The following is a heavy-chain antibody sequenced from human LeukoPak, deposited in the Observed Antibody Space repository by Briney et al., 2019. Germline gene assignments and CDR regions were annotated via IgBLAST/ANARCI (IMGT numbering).Heavy chain of an antibody. Sequence: GGSLRLSCAASGFTLNDYGMHWVRQAPGKGLEWVAVTWYDGSNKFYADSVKCRFTISRDNSKNTLYLQMNSLRAEDTAVYYCAKDMHYYGSGSYCMDVWGQGTTVTVSS. J-gene: IGHJ6*02. CDR3: AKDMHYYGSGSYCMDV. CDR2: TWYDGSNK. CDR1: GFTLNDYG. D-gene: IGHD3-10*01. V-gene: IGHV3-33*06.